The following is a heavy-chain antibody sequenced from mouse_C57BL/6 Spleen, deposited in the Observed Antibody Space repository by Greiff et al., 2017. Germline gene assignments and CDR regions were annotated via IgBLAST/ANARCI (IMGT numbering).Heavy chain of an antibody. J-gene: IGHJ3*01. CDR2: ISNLAYSI. CDR1: GFTFSDYG. CDR3: ASLYDGYYLFAY. V-gene: IGHV5-15*01. Sequence: EVKVVESGGGLVQPGGSLKLSCAASGFTFSDYGMAWVRQAPRKGPEWVAFISNLAYSIYYADTVTGRFTISRENAKNTLYLEMSSLRSEDTAMYYCASLYDGYYLFAYWGQGTLVTVSA. D-gene: IGHD2-3*01.